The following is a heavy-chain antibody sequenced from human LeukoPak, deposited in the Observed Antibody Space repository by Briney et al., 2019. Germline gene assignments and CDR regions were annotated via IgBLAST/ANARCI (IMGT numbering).Heavy chain of an antibody. J-gene: IGHJ4*02. CDR3: AKFGGMCDSMVVAATRRFDY. CDR1: GGSISGYY. Sequence: SETLSLTCTVSGGSISGYYWSWIRQPPGKGLEWIGYIYYSGSTNYNPSLKSRVTMSVHTSKNQFSLKLSSVTAADTAVYYCAKFGGMCDSMVVAATRRFDYWGQGTLVTVSS. V-gene: IGHV4-59*12. D-gene: IGHD2-15*01. CDR2: IYYSGST.